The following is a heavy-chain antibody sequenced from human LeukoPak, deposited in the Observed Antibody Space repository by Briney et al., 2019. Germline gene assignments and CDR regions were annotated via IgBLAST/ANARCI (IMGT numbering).Heavy chain of an antibody. CDR3: ARGPGIAAADAFDY. V-gene: IGHV1-69*13. J-gene: IGHJ4*02. D-gene: IGHD6-13*01. CDR2: IIPIFGTA. CDR1: GGTFSSYA. Sequence: GASVTVSCTASGGTFSSYAISWVRQAPGQGLEWMGGIIPIFGTANYAQKFQGRVTITADESTSTAYMELSSLRSEDTAVYYCARGPGIAAADAFDYWGQGTLVTVSS.